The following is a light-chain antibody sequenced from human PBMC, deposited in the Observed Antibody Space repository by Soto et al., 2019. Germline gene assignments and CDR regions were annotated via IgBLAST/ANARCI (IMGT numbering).Light chain of an antibody. V-gene: IGLV2-14*03. CDR3: SSFTSSTSYV. Sequence: QSALTQPASVSGSPGQSIAISCTGTSSDVGSYNSVSWYQQYPGKAPKLMIHDVNNQPSGISDRFSGSKSGNTASLTISGLQAEDEADYYCSSFTSSTSYVFGTGTKATVL. CDR1: SSDVGSYNS. CDR2: DVN. J-gene: IGLJ1*01.